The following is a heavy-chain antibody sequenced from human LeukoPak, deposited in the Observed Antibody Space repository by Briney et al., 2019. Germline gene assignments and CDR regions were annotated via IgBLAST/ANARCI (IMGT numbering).Heavy chain of an antibody. V-gene: IGHV1-2*02. Sequence: ASVKVSCKASGYTFTGYYVHWVRQAPGQGLEWMGWINPNSGGTNYAQKFQGRVTMTRDTSISTAYMELSRLRSDDTAVYYCAREAKKGRGYSYGTSDDAFDIWGQGTMVTVSS. J-gene: IGHJ3*02. CDR2: INPNSGGT. CDR1: GYTFTGYY. CDR3: AREAKKGRGYSYGTSDDAFDI. D-gene: IGHD5-18*01.